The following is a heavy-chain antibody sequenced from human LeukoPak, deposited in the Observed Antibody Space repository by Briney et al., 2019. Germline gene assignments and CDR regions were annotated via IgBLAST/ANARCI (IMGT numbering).Heavy chain of an antibody. D-gene: IGHD3-9*01. J-gene: IGHJ4*02. CDR2: INPKNGGT. Sequence: ASVTVSCKASGYTLTGYYVHWVRQAPGQGLEWMGWINPKNGGTNYAQKFQDRVTMTRDTSISAAYMVLSRLRSDDTAVYYCARSAGFSHFDYWGQGTLVTVSS. CDR1: GYTLTGYY. CDR3: ARSAGFSHFDY. V-gene: IGHV1-2*02.